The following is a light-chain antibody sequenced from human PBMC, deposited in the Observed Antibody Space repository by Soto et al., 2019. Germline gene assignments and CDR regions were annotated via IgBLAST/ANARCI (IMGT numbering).Light chain of an antibody. J-gene: IGKJ4*01. CDR1: QSVSSN. Sequence: ETVMTQSPATLSVSPGEGATLSCRASQSVSSNLVWYQHKPGQAPRLLICGASTRATDIPARFSGSGSGTEFTLTISSLQSEDYAVYYCQQYNNLPRTFGGGTKVEIK. V-gene: IGKV3-15*01. CDR2: GAS. CDR3: QQYNNLPRT.